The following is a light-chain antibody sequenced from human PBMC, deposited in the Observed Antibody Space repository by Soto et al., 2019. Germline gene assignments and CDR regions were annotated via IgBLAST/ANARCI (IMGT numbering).Light chain of an antibody. CDR3: SSYTTSNTRQIV. CDR2: DVT. CDR1: SSDVGGYNY. Sequence: QSALTQPASVSGSPGQSITISCTGTSSDVGGYNYVSWYQHHPGKAPKLIIYDVTSRPSGVSIRFFGSKSDNTASLTISGLQPEDEADYHCSSYTTSNTRQIVFGTGTQLTVL. V-gene: IGLV2-14*03. J-gene: IGLJ1*01.